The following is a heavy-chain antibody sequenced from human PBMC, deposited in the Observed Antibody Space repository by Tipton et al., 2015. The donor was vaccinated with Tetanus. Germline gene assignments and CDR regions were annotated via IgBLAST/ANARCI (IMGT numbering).Heavy chain of an antibody. CDR3: VSGSALDY. CDR2: ISSTSRYI. CDR1: GFTFSNYK. V-gene: IGHV3-21*01. D-gene: IGHD6-25*01. Sequence: SLRLSCAVSGFTFSNYKMNWVRQAPGRGLEWVSSISSTSRYIYYADSVKGRFTISRDNAKNSLFLEMNSLRVDDTAVYYCVSGSALDYWGQGTLITVSS. J-gene: IGHJ4*02.